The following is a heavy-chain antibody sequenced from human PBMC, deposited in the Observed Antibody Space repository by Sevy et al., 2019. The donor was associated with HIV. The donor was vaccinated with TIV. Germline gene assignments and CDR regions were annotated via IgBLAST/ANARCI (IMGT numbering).Heavy chain of an antibody. CDR3: ARDRADCSSTSCYNSREPYYYGMDV. CDR2: ISSSGSTI. J-gene: IGHJ6*02. V-gene: IGHV3-11*01. Sequence: GGSLRLSCAASGFTFSDYYMSWIRQAPGKGLEWVSYISSSGSTIYYADSVKGRFTISRDNAKNSLYLQRNSLRAEDTAVYYCARDRADCSSTSCYNSREPYYYGMDVWGQGTTVTVSS. D-gene: IGHD2-2*02. CDR1: GFTFSDYY.